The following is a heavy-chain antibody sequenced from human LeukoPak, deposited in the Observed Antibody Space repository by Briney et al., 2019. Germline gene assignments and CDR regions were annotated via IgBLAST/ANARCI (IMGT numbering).Heavy chain of an antibody. CDR1: GFIFRSYD. J-gene: IGHJ4*02. CDR3: ARGGYYDSSGYGN. CDR2: IWYDGSNK. Sequence: GGSLRLSCAASGFIFRSYDMHWVRQATGKGLEWVAVIWYDGSNKYYADSVKGRFTISRDNSKNTLYLQMNSLRAEDTAVYYCARGGYYDSSGYGNWGQGTLVTVSS. D-gene: IGHD3-22*01. V-gene: IGHV3-33*08.